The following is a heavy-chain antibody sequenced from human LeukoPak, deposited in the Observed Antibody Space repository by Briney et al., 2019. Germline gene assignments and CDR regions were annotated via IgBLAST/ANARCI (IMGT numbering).Heavy chain of an antibody. D-gene: IGHD2-15*01. CDR1: GYTFTGYY. CDR3: AGVGWLGGAFDI. Sequence: ASVKVSCKASGYTFTGYYMHWVRQAPGQGLEWMGWINPSGGSTSYAQKFQGRVTMTRDTSTSTVCMELSSLRSEDTAVYYCAGVGWLGGAFDIWGQGTMVTVSS. V-gene: IGHV1-46*01. CDR2: INPSGGST. J-gene: IGHJ3*02.